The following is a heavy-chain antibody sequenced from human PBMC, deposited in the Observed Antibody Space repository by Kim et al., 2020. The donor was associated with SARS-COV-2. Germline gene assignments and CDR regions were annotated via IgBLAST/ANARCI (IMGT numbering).Heavy chain of an antibody. V-gene: IGHV4-59*01. Sequence: SETLSLTCTVSGGSISSYYWSWIRQPPGKGLEWIGYIYYSGSTNYNPSLKSRVTISVDTSKNQFSLKLSSVTAADTAVYYCARARSYYDSSGYYGTIDYWGQGTLVTVSS. J-gene: IGHJ4*02. D-gene: IGHD3-22*01. CDR2: IYYSGST. CDR1: GGSISSYY. CDR3: ARARSYYDSSGYYGTIDY.